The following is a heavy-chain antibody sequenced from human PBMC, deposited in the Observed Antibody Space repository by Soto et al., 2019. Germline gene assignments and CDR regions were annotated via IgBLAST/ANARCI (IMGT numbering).Heavy chain of an antibody. CDR1: GYTFTSYY. V-gene: IGHV1-46*01. J-gene: IGHJ4*02. D-gene: IGHD3-22*01. CDR2: INPSGGST. CDR3: ARDFREESSGYIGYFDY. Sequence: GASVKVSCTASGYTFTSYYMHWVRQAPGQGLEWMGIINPSGGSTSYAQKFQGRVTMTRDTSTSTVYMELSSLRSEDTAVYYCARDFREESSGYIGYFDYWGQGTLVTVSS.